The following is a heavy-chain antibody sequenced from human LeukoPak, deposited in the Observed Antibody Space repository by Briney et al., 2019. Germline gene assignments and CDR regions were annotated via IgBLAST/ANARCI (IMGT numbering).Heavy chain of an antibody. D-gene: IGHD5-18*01. CDR1: GGSISSYY. J-gene: IGHJ4*02. CDR3: ARGRGYRDRDFDY. V-gene: IGHV4-59*12. Sequence: SETLSLTCTVSGGSISSYYWSWIRQPPGKGLEWIGYIYHSGSTYYNPSLKSRVTISVDRSKNQFSLKLSSVTAADTAVYYCARGRGYRDRDFDYWGQGTLVTVSS. CDR2: IYHSGST.